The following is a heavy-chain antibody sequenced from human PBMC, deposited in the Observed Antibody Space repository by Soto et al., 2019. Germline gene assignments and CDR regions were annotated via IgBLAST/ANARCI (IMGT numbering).Heavy chain of an antibody. CDR2: GIPIFGTA. D-gene: IGHD2-2*01. Sequence: QVQLVQSGAEVKKPGSSVKVSCKASGGTFSSYAISWVRQAHGPGLEWMGGGIPIFGTANYAQKFQGRVTITADKFTSTAYMELSSMRSEDKAVYYCARDWLSSGVLVPVDYYYGMDVWGQGTTVTVSS. CDR3: ARDWLSSGVLVPVDYYYGMDV. V-gene: IGHV1-69*14. CDR1: GGTFSSYA. J-gene: IGHJ6*02.